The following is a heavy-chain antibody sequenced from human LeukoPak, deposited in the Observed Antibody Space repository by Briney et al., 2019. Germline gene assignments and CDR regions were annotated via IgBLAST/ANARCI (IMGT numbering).Heavy chain of an antibody. J-gene: IGHJ4*02. D-gene: IGHD6-19*01. CDR1: GGTFSSYA. Sequence: ASVKVSCKASGGTFSSYAISWVRQAPGQGLEWMGWISAYNGNTNYAQKLQGRVTMTTDTSTSTAYMELRSLRSDDTAVYYCASSGSQWLRREFDYWGQGTLVTVSS. CDR3: ASSGSQWLRREFDY. CDR2: ISAYNGNT. V-gene: IGHV1-18*01.